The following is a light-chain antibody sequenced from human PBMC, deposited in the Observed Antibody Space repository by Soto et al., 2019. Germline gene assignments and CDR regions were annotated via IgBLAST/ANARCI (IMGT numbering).Light chain of an antibody. Sequence: QSALTQPASVSGSPGQSITISCTGTSSDVGGYNYVSWYQKHPGKAPKLMIYEVSNRPSGVSNRFSGSKSGNTASLTSSGLQAEDEADYYCSSHTSSSTRIFGGGTKLTVL. CDR2: EVS. CDR3: SSHTSSSTRI. CDR1: SSDVGGYNY. J-gene: IGLJ2*01. V-gene: IGLV2-14*01.